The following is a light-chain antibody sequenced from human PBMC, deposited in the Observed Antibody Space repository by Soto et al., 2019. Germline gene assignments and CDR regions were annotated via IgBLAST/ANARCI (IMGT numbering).Light chain of an antibody. CDR3: QQYRSWPPMYT. CDR2: GAS. Sequence: EGLMTQSPATLSVSPGERVTLSCRASESISTNLAWYQQKPGQAPRLLIYGASTRATGIPARFSGSGSGTEFSLRISRLQSEDSAVYFCQQYRSWPPMYTFGQGTKLQIK. J-gene: IGKJ2*01. CDR1: ESISTN. V-gene: IGKV3-15*01.